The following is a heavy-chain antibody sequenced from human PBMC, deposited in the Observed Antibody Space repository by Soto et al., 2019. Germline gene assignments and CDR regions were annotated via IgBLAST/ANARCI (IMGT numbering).Heavy chain of an antibody. D-gene: IGHD3-3*01. V-gene: IGHV3-23*01. CDR1: GFTFSSYA. CDR3: AKDRGDFWSGYSWGFGY. J-gene: IGHJ4*02. CDR2: ISGSGGST. Sequence: EVQLLESGGGLVQPGGSLRLSCAASGFTFSSYAMSWVRQAPGKGLEWVSGISGSGGSTYYTDSVKGRFTISRDNSKNTLYLQMNSLRAEDTAGYYCAKDRGDFWSGYSWGFGYWGQGTLVTVSS.